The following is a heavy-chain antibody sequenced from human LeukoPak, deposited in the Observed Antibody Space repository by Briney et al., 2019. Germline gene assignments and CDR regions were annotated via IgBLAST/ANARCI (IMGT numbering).Heavy chain of an antibody. J-gene: IGHJ3*02. Sequence: GGSLRLSCAASGFTFSNAWMSWVRQAPGKGLEWVGRIKSKTGGGTTDYAAPVKGRFTISRDDSKNTLYLQMNSLKTEDTAVYYCTTPPGGYCSSTSCPRAFDIWGQGTMVTVSS. D-gene: IGHD2-2*01. V-gene: IGHV3-15*01. CDR3: TTPPGGYCSSTSCPRAFDI. CDR1: GFTFSNAW. CDR2: IKSKTGGGTT.